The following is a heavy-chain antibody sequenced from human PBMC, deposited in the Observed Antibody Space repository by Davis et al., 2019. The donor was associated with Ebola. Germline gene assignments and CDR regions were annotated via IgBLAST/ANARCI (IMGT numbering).Heavy chain of an antibody. CDR3: AKLVRRDGYNSYFDY. V-gene: IGHV3-23*01. CDR2: ISGSGGST. D-gene: IGHD5-24*01. J-gene: IGHJ4*02. Sequence: GESLKISCAASGFTFSSYAMSWVRQAPGKGLEWVSAISGSGGSTYYADSVKGRFTISRDNSKNTLYLQMNSLRAEDTAVYYCAKLVRRDGYNSYFDYWGQGTLVTVSS. CDR1: GFTFSSYA.